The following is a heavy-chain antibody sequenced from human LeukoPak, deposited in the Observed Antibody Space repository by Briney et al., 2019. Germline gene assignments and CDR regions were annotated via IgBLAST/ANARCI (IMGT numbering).Heavy chain of an antibody. D-gene: IGHD3-10*01. J-gene: IGHJ6*03. CDR2: INPNSGGT. CDR3: ARDQSVLWFGELPYYYYYMDV. V-gene: IGHV1-2*02. Sequence: GASVKVSCKASGYTFTGYYMHWVRQAPGQGLEWMGWINPNSGGTNYAQKFQGRVTMTRDTSISTAYMELGRLRSDDTAVYYCARDQSVLWFGELPYYYYYMDVWGKGTTVTVSS. CDR1: GYTFTGYY.